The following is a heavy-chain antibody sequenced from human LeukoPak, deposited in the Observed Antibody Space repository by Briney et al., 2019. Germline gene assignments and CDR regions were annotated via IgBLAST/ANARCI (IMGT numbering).Heavy chain of an antibody. D-gene: IGHD2-15*01. Sequence: SETLSRTCAVYGGSFSGYYWSWIRQAPGKGLEWIGEIDHSGSTNYNPSLKGRVTMSVDTSKNQFSLKLSFVTAADTAVYYCARGVVFCSGGSCSQKWFDPWGQGTLVTVSS. CDR2: IDHSGST. CDR3: ARGVVFCSGGSCSQKWFDP. V-gene: IGHV4-34*01. J-gene: IGHJ5*02. CDR1: GGSFSGYY.